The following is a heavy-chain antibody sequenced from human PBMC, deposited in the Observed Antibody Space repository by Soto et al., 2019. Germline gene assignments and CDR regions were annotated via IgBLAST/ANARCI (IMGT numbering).Heavy chain of an antibody. Sequence: EVQVLESGGGVVQPGGSLRLSCAASGFTFSSSAMSWVRQAPGKGLAWVAGFSDSGATTWNADSVQGRFIISRDISRNTLTLQMKRLRAEDTAVYCCAHRMRESNAVDIWGRGTKVTVSS. V-gene: IGHV3-23*01. CDR2: FSDSGATT. J-gene: IGHJ3*02. CDR3: AHRMRESNAVDI. D-gene: IGHD2-15*01. CDR1: GFTFSSSA.